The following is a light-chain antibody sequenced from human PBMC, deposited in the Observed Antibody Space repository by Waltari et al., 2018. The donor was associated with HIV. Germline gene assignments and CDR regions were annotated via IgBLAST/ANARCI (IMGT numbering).Light chain of an antibody. Sequence: QSALTQPASVSGSPGQSITISCTGTRSDVGGYNFVSWYQQHPGNAPKLMIYEVSNRPSGVSKRFSGSKSGNTASLTISGLQAEDEADYYCCSYTNSATLVFGGGTKLTVL. V-gene: IGLV2-14*03. CDR1: RSDVGGYNF. J-gene: IGLJ3*02. CDR3: CSYTNSATLV. CDR2: EVS.